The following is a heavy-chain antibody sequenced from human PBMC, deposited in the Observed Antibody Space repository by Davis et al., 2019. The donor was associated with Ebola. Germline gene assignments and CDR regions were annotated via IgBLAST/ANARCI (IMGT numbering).Heavy chain of an antibody. J-gene: IGHJ6*02. D-gene: IGHD1-14*01. V-gene: IGHV3-53*01. CDR2: IYSGGST. CDR3: ARFRPHDRNYYYYGMDV. CDR1: GFTVSSNY. Sequence: GESLKISCAASGFTVSSNYMSWVRQAPGKGLEWVSVIYSGGSTYYADSVKGRFTISRDNAKNSLYLQMNSLRAEDTAVYYCARFRPHDRNYYYYGMDVWGQGTTVTVSS.